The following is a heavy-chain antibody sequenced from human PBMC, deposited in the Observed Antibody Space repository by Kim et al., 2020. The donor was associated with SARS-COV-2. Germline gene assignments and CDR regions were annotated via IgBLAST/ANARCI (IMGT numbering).Heavy chain of an antibody. CDR3: ARDYGSGSYYVRAPYYYYYYGMDV. Sequence: ASVKVSCKASGYTFTSYAMNWVRQAPGQGLEWMGWINTNTGNPTYAQGFTGRFVFSLDTSVSTAYLQISSLKAEDTAVYYCARDYGSGSYYVRAPYYYYYYGMDVWGQGTTVTVSS. CDR1: GYTFTSYA. CDR2: INTNTGNP. D-gene: IGHD3-10*01. V-gene: IGHV7-4-1*02. J-gene: IGHJ6*02.